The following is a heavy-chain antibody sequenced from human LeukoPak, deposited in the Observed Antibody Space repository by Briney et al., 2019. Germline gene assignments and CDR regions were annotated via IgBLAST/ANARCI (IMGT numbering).Heavy chain of an antibody. CDR3: ARDFGGNSGWFDP. J-gene: IGHJ5*02. D-gene: IGHD4-23*01. Sequence: ASVKVSCKASGYTFTSYDINWVRQATGQGLEWVGWMSPNSDNTGYAQKFQGRVTMTRDTSIGTAYMELSSLTSEDTAVYYCARDFGGNSGWFDPWGQGTLVTVSS. CDR2: MSPNSDNT. CDR1: GYTFTSYD. V-gene: IGHV1-8*01.